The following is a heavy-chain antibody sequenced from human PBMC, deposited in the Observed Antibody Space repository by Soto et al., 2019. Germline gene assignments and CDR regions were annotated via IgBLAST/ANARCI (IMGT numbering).Heavy chain of an antibody. J-gene: IGHJ5*02. Sequence: SETLSLTCTVSGGSITSSSYYWGWIRQPPGKGLEWIGSIYYSGYTYYNPSLKSRVTISLDASKKQFSLRLRSVTAADTAMYYCARHKSPPNSFDPWGQGSLVTVSS. CDR1: GGSITSSSYY. V-gene: IGHV4-39*01. CDR3: ARHKSPPNSFDP. CDR2: IYYSGYT.